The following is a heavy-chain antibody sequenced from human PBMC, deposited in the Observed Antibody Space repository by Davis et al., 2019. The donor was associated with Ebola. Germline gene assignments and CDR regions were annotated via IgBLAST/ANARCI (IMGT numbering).Heavy chain of an antibody. Sequence: AASVNVSCKASGYIFTSYDINWVRQATGQGLEWMGWMNPNSGNTGYARKFQDRVTMTRDTSMNTAYMELSSLRSEDTAVYYCARRRWSSSGCIFSWGQGTMVTVSS. D-gene: IGHD3-22*01. CDR2: MNPNSGNT. J-gene: IGHJ3*01. V-gene: IGHV1-8*01. CDR3: ARRRWSSSGCIFS. CDR1: GYIFTSYD.